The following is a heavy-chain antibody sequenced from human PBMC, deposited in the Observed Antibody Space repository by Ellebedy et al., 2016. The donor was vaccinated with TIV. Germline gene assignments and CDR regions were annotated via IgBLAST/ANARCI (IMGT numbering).Heavy chain of an antibody. J-gene: IGHJ4*02. CDR1: GFPFSVYW. CDR2: INNDATST. CDR3: AKVILRYCSGGDCYGPDY. V-gene: IGHV3-74*03. D-gene: IGHD2-15*01. Sequence: GESLKISXAASGFPFSVYWMHWVRQAPGKGLVWVSRINNDATSTTYADSVRGRFIISRDNAKNTLYLQMNSLRVDDTAVYYCAKVILRYCSGGDCYGPDYWGQGTLVTVSS.